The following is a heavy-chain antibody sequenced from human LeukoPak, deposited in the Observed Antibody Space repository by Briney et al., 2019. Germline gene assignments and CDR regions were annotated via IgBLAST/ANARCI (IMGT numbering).Heavy chain of an antibody. V-gene: IGHV3-23*01. CDR3: AKEKNIVGATDY. Sequence: GGSLRLSCAASGFSFSSHGMSWVRQAPWKGPEWVSSISSGSDYTFYADSVKGRFTISRDNSKNTLYLQMNSLRAEDTAVYYCAKEKNIVGATDYWGQGTLVTVSS. CDR2: ISSGSDYT. J-gene: IGHJ4*02. CDR1: GFSFSSHG. D-gene: IGHD1-26*01.